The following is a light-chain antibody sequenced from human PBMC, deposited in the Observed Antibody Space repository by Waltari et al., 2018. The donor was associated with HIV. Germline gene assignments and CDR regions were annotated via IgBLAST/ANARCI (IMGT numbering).Light chain of an antibody. J-gene: IGKJ1*01. Sequence: DVVMTQSPDSLAVSLGARATINCKSSQTLLYSSNKKNYLAWYQQRPGHPPKLLLYWASTRESGVPDRFSGSGSGTHFTLTISSLQAEDVAVYYCQQYYTAPWTFGQGTEVGL. V-gene: IGKV4-1*01. CDR3: QQYYTAPWT. CDR1: QTLLYSSNKKNY. CDR2: WAS.